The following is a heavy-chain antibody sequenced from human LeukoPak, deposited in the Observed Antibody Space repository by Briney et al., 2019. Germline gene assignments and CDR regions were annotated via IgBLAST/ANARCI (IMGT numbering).Heavy chain of an antibody. V-gene: IGHV4-34*01. Sequence: SETLSLTCAVYGGSFSGYYWSWIRQPPGKGLEWIGEINHSGNTNYNPSLKSRVTISVDTSKNQFSLKLSSVTAADTAVYYCARPHYYGSGTYYKRNYFDYWGQGTLVTVSS. CDR3: ARPHYYGSGTYYKRNYFDY. CDR2: INHSGNT. J-gene: IGHJ4*02. CDR1: GGSFSGYY. D-gene: IGHD3-10*01.